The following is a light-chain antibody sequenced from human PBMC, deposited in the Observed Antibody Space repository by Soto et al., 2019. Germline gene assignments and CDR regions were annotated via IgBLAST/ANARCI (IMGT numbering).Light chain of an antibody. J-gene: IGKJ2*01. CDR1: RDISVY. Sequence: DIQMPQSPSSLSASLGDRVTITCQASRDISVYLNWYQQKPGKPPKLLVYDASNLQTGVPSRFSGSGSGTHFTFTISSLQPEDIATYYCQQYDNLPPYTFGQGTTLEIK. V-gene: IGKV1-33*01. CDR2: DAS. CDR3: QQYDNLPPYT.